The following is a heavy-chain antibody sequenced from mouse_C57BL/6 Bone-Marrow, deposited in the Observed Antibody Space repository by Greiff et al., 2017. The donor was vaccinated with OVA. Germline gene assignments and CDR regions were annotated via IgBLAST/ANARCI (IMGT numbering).Heavy chain of an antibody. CDR3: ARSGFTAVVATDY. D-gene: IGHD1-1*01. CDR1: GYTFTSYW. V-gene: IGHV1-64*01. J-gene: IGHJ2*01. CDR2: IHPNSGST. Sequence: QVQLKQPGAELVKPGASVKLSCKASGYTFTSYWMHWVKQRPGQGLEWIGMIHPNSGSTNYNEKFKSKATLTVDKSSSTAYMQLSSLTSEDSAVYYCARSGFTAVVATDYWGQGTTLTVSS.